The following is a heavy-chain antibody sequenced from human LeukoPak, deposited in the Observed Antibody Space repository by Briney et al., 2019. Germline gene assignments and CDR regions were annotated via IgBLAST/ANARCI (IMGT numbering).Heavy chain of an antibody. J-gene: IGHJ4*02. V-gene: IGHV3-74*01. CDR1: GFTFSSYW. Sequence: GGSLRLSCAASGFTFSSYWMHWVRQAPGKGLVWVSRINSDGSSTSYADSVKGRFAISRDNAKNTLYLQMSSLRAEDTAVYYCARGYDFWRGYYGWYFDYWGQGTLVTVSS. CDR3: ARGYDFWRGYYGWYFDY. D-gene: IGHD3-3*01. CDR2: INSDGSST.